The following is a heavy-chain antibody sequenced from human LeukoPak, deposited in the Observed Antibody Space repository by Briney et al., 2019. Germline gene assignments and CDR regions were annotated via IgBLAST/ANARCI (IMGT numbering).Heavy chain of an antibody. V-gene: IGHV3-21*01. Sequence: GGSLRLSCAASGFTFSSYSMTWVRQAPGKGLEWVSSISSSSSYIYYADSVKGRFTISRDNAKNSLYLQVNSLRAEDTAVYYCARDTRSVATVTTPIPDFDYWGQGTLVTVSS. J-gene: IGHJ4*02. CDR1: GFTFSSYS. D-gene: IGHD4-11*01. CDR2: ISSSSSYI. CDR3: ARDTRSVATVTTPIPDFDY.